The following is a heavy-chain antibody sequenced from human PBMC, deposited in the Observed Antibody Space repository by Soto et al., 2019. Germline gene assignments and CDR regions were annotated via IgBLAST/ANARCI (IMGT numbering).Heavy chain of an antibody. Sequence: SVKVSCKASGYTFPSYVISLLRQATVQVLELMGWMNPNSGNTGYAQKFQGRVTMTRNTSISTAYMELSSLRSEDTAVYYCARGREKYRYYDSSGYPDAFDIWGQGTMVTVSS. D-gene: IGHD3-22*01. J-gene: IGHJ3*02. V-gene: IGHV1-8*02. CDR2: MNPNSGNT. CDR1: GYTFPSYV. CDR3: ARGREKYRYYDSSGYPDAFDI.